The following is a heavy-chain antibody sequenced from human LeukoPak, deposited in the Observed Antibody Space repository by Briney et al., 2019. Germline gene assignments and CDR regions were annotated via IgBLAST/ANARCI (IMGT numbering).Heavy chain of an antibody. Sequence: GGSLRLSCAASGFTFSSYGMHWVRQAPGKGLEWVAVISYDGSNKYYADSVKGRFTISRDNSKNTLYLQMNSLRAEDTAVYYCAKDIGYCSGGSCYFSAFDYWGQGTLVTVSS. V-gene: IGHV3-30*18. CDR2: ISYDGSNK. CDR1: GFTFSSYG. CDR3: AKDIGYCSGGSCYFSAFDY. D-gene: IGHD2-15*01. J-gene: IGHJ4*02.